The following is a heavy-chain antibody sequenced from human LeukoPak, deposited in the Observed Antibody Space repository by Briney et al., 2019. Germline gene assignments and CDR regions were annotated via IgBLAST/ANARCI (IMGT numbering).Heavy chain of an antibody. CDR3: ATDVRGGYFDS. D-gene: IGHD3-16*01. CDR1: GFIFSSQW. CDR2: IKYDGSKK. Sequence: GGSLRLSCAASGFIFSSQWMSWVRQAPEKGLEWVANIKYDGSKKYYMDSVEGRFTISRDNAKNSLYLQMNSLRAGDTAVYYCATDVRGGYFDSWGQGTLVTVSS. J-gene: IGHJ4*02. V-gene: IGHV3-7*03.